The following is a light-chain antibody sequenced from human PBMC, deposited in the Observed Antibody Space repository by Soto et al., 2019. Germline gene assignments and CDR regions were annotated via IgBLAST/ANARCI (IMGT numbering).Light chain of an antibody. J-gene: IGKJ1*01. Sequence: PGERVTLSCRASQSVSSSYLTWYQQKPGQAPRLLIYGASTRATSIPARFSGSGSETEFTLTISGLQSEDSGVYYCLQHYAWPWTFGQGTKVDIK. CDR2: GAS. CDR3: LQHYAWPWT. V-gene: IGKV3D-7*01. CDR1: QSVSSSY.